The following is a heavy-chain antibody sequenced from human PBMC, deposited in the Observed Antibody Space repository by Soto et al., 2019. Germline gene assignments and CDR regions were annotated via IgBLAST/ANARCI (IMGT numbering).Heavy chain of an antibody. D-gene: IGHD3-10*01. CDR1: GYSISTYY. J-gene: IGHJ4*02. Sequence: SETLSLTCTVSGYSISTYYWSWIRQPPGKGLEWIGYIHYNEGTNYDPSLKSRITISVATSKNQFSLRLTSVTAADTAVYYCARHGSYGSGSYSFTHWGQGTLVTVSS. CDR3: ARHGSYGSGSYSFTH. CDR2: IHYNEGT. V-gene: IGHV4-59*08.